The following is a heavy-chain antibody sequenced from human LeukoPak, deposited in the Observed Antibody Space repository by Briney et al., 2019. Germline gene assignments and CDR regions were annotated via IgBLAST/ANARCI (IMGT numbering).Heavy chain of an antibody. D-gene: IGHD4-17*01. Sequence: PAESLRLSCAASGFTFSAYGMSWVRQAPGKGLEWVSHISDTVRDTWYANSVKGRFIISRDNSRDTVYLQMSSLRPEDTALYFCAKDNYGGIFASWGQGTLVTVSS. CDR2: ISDTVRDT. CDR1: GFTFSAYG. CDR3: AKDNYGGIFAS. J-gene: IGHJ4*02. V-gene: IGHV3-23*01.